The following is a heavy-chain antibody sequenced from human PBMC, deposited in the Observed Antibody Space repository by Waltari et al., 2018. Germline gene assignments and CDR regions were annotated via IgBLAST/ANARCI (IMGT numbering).Heavy chain of an antibody. Sequence: EVQLVESGGGLVQPGGSLRLSCAASGFTFSTNWMTWVRQAPGKGLEWVAKINQDGSEKYAVESVKGRFTISRDNAKNSLYLQLNSLRADDTAMYYCTRGGDDSSWYWRNWGQGTLVTVSS. CDR3: TRGGDDSSWYWRN. D-gene: IGHD6-13*01. J-gene: IGHJ4*02. V-gene: IGHV3-7*01. CDR1: GFTFSTNW. CDR2: INQDGSEK.